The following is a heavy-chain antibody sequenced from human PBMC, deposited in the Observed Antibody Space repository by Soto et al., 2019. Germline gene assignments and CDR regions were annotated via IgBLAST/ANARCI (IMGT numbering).Heavy chain of an antibody. CDR1: GDTFSSYT. Sequence: QVQLVQSGAEMKKPGSSVKVSCRSGGDTFSSYTVSWVRQAPGQGLEWMGRVIPILGVTNYARKFQGRVSITAEKSTSTAYIELRSLRSEDSDVYYCARRRYCGADCYSQYYYGMDVWGQGTTVTVSS. J-gene: IGHJ6*02. D-gene: IGHD2-21*02. CDR3: ARRRYCGADCYSQYYYGMDV. CDR2: VIPILGVT. V-gene: IGHV1-69*02.